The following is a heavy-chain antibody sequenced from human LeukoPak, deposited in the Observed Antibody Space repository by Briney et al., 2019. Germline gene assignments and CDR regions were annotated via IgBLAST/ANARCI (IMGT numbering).Heavy chain of an antibody. J-gene: IGHJ5*02. CDR2: INTNTGNP. CDR1: GYTFTSYA. D-gene: IGHD3-9*01. Sequence: ASVKVSCKASGYTFTSYAMNWVRQAPGQGLEWMGWINTNTGNPTYAQGFTGRFVFSLDTSVSTAYLQISSLKAEDTAVYYCARGSQVLRYFDWLLPRGFDPWGQGTLVTVSS. V-gene: IGHV7-4-1*02. CDR3: ARGSQVLRYFDWLLPRGFDP.